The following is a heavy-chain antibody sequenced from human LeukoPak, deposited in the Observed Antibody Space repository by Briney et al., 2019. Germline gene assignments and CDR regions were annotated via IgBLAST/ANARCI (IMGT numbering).Heavy chain of an antibody. CDR2: MSDDGSIT. V-gene: IGHV3-74*03. CDR3: VRRYYEYNVYDRHFDF. Sequence: PGRSLRLTCATHTLTFSRARTPWNHPPPGKELLSLSRMSDDGSITTYADSVQGRFTISRDNAKSTVFLQMNSLRVEDTAVYFCVRRYYEYNVYDRHFDFWGQGILVTVSS. CDR1: TLTFSRAR. J-gene: IGHJ4*02. D-gene: IGHD5/OR15-5a*01.